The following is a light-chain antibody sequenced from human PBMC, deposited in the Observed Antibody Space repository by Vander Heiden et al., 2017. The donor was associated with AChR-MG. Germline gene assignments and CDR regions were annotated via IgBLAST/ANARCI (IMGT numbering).Light chain of an antibody. CDR2: DAS. J-gene: IGKJ4*01. V-gene: IGKV3-11*01. CDR3: HQHSDWPPLT. Sequence: EIVLTQSPATLSLSPGQRATLSCRASRGVGNYLAWYQQKPGQAPRLLIYDASKRATGIPARFSGSGSETDFTLTISSLQPEDVAVYYCHQHSDWPPLTFGGGTKVEIK. CDR1: RGVGNY.